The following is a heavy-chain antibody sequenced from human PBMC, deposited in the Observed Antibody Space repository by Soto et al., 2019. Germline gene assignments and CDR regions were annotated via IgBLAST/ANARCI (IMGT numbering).Heavy chain of an antibody. V-gene: IGHV1-3*01. D-gene: IGHD3-3*01. CDR1: GYTFTSYA. CDR3: ARVGPIRFLEWLSDYYYYMDV. J-gene: IGHJ6*03. Sequence: ASVKVSCKASGYTFTSYAMHWVRQAPGQRLEWMGWINAGNGNTKYSQKFQGRVTITRDTSASTAYMELSSLRSEDTAVYYCARVGPIRFLEWLSDYYYYMDVWGKGTAVTVSS. CDR2: INAGNGNT.